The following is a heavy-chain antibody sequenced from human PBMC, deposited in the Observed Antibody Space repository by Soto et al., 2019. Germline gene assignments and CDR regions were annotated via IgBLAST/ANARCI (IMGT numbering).Heavy chain of an antibody. J-gene: IGHJ4*02. CDR2: IYYDGSNK. CDR1: GFAFSAYG. D-gene: IGHD4-17*01. V-gene: IGHV3-33*01. Sequence: QVQLVDSGGGVVQPGRSLRLSCAASGFAFSAYGMHWVRQAPGKGLEWVAMIYYDGSNKYYADSVKGRFTISRDNSKNTLYLQMGSLRAEDTALYYCARVGGTVTSDYWGQGTLVTVSS. CDR3: ARVGGTVTSDY.